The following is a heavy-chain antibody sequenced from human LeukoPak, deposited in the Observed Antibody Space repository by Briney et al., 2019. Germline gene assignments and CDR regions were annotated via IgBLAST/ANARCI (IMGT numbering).Heavy chain of an antibody. CDR1: GYSFTSYW. D-gene: IGHD3-3*01. CDR3: ARSRATIFGVVIRPHWFDP. V-gene: IGHV5-51*01. CDR2: IYPGDSDT. J-gene: IGHJ5*02. Sequence: GESLKISCKGSGYSFTSYWIGWVRQMPGKGLEWMGIIYPGDSDTRYSPSVQGQVTISADKSISTAYLQWSSLKASDTAMYYCARSRATIFGVVIRPHWFDPWGQGTLVTVSS.